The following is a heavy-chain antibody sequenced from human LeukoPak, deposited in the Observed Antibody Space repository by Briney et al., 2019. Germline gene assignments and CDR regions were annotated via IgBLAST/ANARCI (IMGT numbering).Heavy chain of an antibody. V-gene: IGHV3-48*03. J-gene: IGHJ4*02. CDR3: AKGYYDYVWGSYYFDY. Sequence: GGSLRLSCAAPGFTFSSYEMNWVRQAPGKGLEWVSYISSSGSTIYYADSVKGRFTISRDNSRDTLYLQMNSLRAEDTAVYYCAKGYYDYVWGSYYFDYWGQGTLVTVSS. CDR2: ISSSGSTI. CDR1: GFTFSSYE. D-gene: IGHD3-16*01.